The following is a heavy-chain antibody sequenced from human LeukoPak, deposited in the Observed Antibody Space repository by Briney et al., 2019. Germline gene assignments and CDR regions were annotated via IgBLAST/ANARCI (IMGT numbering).Heavy chain of an antibody. J-gene: IGHJ4*02. CDR2: INHSGST. CDR3: AGSGRSSLTIDY. D-gene: IGHD6-19*01. V-gene: IGHV4-34*01. CDR1: GGPFSGYY. Sequence: SETLSLTCAVYGGPFSGYYWSWIRQPPGKGLEWIGEINHSGSTNYNPSLKSRVTISVDTSKTQFSLKLSSVTAADTAVYYCAGSGRSSLTIDYWGQGTLVTVSS.